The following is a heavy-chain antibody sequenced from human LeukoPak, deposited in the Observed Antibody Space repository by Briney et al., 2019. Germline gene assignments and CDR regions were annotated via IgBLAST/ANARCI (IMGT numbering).Heavy chain of an antibody. Sequence: GESLKISCKGSGYSFSTYWIGWVRQMPGKGLEWMGIIYPSNSDTRYSPSFQGQVTISVDKSISTAYLQWSSLKASDTAMYYCARRGPGGFGESPFDYWGQGTLVTVSS. D-gene: IGHD3-10*01. CDR2: IYPSNSDT. J-gene: IGHJ4*02. V-gene: IGHV5-51*01. CDR3: ARRGPGGFGESPFDY. CDR1: GYSFSTYW.